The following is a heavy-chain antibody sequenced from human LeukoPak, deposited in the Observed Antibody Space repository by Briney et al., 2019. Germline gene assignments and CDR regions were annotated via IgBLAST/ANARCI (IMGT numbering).Heavy chain of an antibody. V-gene: IGHV3-74*01. CDR1: GFMFSNYW. CDR3: AKMVGSGMAAVGKDFDY. J-gene: IGHJ4*02. CDR2: INTDGYTT. Sequence: GGSLRLSCVASGFMFSNYWMHWVRQAPGKGLVWVSRINTDGYTTTYADSVKGRFTISRDNSKNTLYLQMNSLRAEDTAVYYCAKMVGSGMAAVGKDFDYWGQGTLVTVSS. D-gene: IGHD6-13*01.